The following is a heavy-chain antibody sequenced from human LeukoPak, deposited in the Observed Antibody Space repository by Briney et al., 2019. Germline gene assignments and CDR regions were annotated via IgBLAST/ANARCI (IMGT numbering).Heavy chain of an antibody. CDR1: GFTFPNHL. Sequence: GALRLSCSGAGFTFPNHLMEWVRQAPGVGPVGVSRLPPDELDIIYADSVKGRLTVSRDNSKHTVYLQINNLRAEDTAVYYCVGTIASRGSEYWGQGALVTVSS. CDR3: VGTIASRGSEY. V-gene: IGHV3-74*01. D-gene: IGHD6-6*01. CDR2: LPPDELDI. J-gene: IGHJ4*02.